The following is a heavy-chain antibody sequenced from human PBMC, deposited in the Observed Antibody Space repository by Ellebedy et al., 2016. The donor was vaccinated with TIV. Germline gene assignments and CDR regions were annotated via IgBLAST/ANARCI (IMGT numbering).Heavy chain of an antibody. CDR1: GFTFSSYW. J-gene: IGHJ4*02. V-gene: IGHV3-7*01. D-gene: IGHD5-18*01. Sequence: GESLKISXAASGFTFSSYWMSWVRQAPGKGLEWVANIKQDGGEKYYVDSVKGRFTISRDNANNSLYLQMNSLRAEDTAVYYCAREISGYSYFFDYWGRGTLVTVSS. CDR3: AREISGYSYFFDY. CDR2: IKQDGGEK.